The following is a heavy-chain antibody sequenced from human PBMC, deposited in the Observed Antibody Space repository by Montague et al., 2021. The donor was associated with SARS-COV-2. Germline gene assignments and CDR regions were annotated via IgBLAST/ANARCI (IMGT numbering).Heavy chain of an antibody. CDR2: IKQDGSEK. V-gene: IGHV3-7*01. CDR1: GFPFSSYW. J-gene: IGHJ4*02. CDR3: ARVGSSSWYFDY. D-gene: IGHD6-13*01. Sequence: SLSLSCSASGFPFSSYWMSWVRQAPGKGLEWVANIKQDGSEKYYADSVKGRFTISRDNAKNSLYLQMNSLRAEDTAVYYCARVGSSSWYFDYWGQGTLVTVSS.